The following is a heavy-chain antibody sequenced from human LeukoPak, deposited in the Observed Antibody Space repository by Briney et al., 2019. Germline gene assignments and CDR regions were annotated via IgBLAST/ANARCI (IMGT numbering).Heavy chain of an antibody. CDR1: GGSISSYY. D-gene: IGHD3-16*01. Sequence: PSETLSLTCTVSGGSISSYYWSWIRQPPGKGLEWIGYIYYSGSTNYNPSLKSRVTISVDTSKNQFSLKLSSVTAADTAVYYCARVGQFADYFDYWGQGTLVTVSS. V-gene: IGHV4-59*01. CDR3: ARVGQFADYFDY. J-gene: IGHJ4*02. CDR2: IYYSGST.